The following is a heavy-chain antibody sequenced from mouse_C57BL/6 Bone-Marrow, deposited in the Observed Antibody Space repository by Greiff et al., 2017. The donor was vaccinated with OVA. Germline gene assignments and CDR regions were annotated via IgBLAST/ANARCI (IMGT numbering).Heavy chain of an antibody. CDR3: ARDNYSLCYSMDY. D-gene: IGHD2-1*01. V-gene: IGHV7-1*01. CDR1: GFTFSDFY. CDR2: SRNKANDYTT. J-gene: IGHJ4*01. Sequence: VKLVESGGGLVQSGRSLRLSCATSGFTFSDFYMEWVRQAPGKGLEWIAASRNKANDYTTEYSASVKGRFIVSRDTSQSILYLQMNALRAEDTAIYYCARDNYSLCYSMDYWGQGTSVTVSS.